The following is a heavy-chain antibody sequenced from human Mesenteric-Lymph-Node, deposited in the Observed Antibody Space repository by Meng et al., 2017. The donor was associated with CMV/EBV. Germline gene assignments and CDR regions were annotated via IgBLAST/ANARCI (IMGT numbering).Heavy chain of an antibody. Sequence: YTFTSYGSSWVRQAPGQGLEWMGWISAYNGNTNYAQKVQGRVTMTTDTSTSTAYMELRSLRSDDTAVYYCARDIVVVPAAMRRTLDYWGQGTLVTVSS. D-gene: IGHD2-2*01. CDR1: YTFTSYG. CDR3: ARDIVVVPAAMRRTLDY. J-gene: IGHJ4*02. V-gene: IGHV1-18*01. CDR2: ISAYNGNT.